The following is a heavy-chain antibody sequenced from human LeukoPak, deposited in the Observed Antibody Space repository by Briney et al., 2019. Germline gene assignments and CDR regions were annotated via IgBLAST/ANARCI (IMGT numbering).Heavy chain of an antibody. Sequence: GGSLRLSCAASGFTFNNYWRSWVRQAPGKGLEWVANIRQHGSEKYYVDSVKGRFTISRDNPENSVDRQTKSMRAEDTAVYYCTRDNGYCSGRTCLHYYMDVWGKGTTVTVSS. J-gene: IGHJ6*03. D-gene: IGHD2-15*01. CDR1: GFTFNNYW. V-gene: IGHV3-7*01. CDR3: TRDNGYCSGRTCLHYYMDV. CDR2: IRQHGSEK.